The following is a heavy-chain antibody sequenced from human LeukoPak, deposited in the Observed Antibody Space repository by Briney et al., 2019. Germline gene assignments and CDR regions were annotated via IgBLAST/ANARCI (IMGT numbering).Heavy chain of an antibody. V-gene: IGHV3-30*02. CDR3: AKPYRSSWYFDY. CDR1: GFTFSSYG. J-gene: IGHJ4*02. Sequence: GGSLRLSCAASGFTFSSYGMHWVRQAPGKGLEWVAFIRYDGSNKYYADSVKGRFTISRDNSKNTLYLQMNSLRAEDTAVYYCAKPYRSSWYFDYWGQGTLVTVSS. CDR2: IRYDGSNK. D-gene: IGHD6-13*01.